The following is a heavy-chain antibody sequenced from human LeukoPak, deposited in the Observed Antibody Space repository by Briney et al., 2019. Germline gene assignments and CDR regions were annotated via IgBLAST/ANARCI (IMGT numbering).Heavy chain of an antibody. CDR1: GGSFSGYY. Sequence: SETLSLTCAVYGGSFSGYYWSWIRQPPGKGLEWSGEINHSGSTNYNPSIKSRVTISVDTSKNQFSLKLSSVTAADTAVYYCARGQGPTPTKWGQGTLVTVSS. V-gene: IGHV4-34*01. CDR3: ARGQGPTPTK. CDR2: INHSGST. J-gene: IGHJ4*02.